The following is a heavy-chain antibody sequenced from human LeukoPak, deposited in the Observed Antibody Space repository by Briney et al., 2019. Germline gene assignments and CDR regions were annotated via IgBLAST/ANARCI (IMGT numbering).Heavy chain of an antibody. CDR2: INPNSGGT. V-gene: IGHV1-2*02. Sequence: ASVKVSCRASGYTFTGYYMHWVRQAPGQGLEWMGWINPNSGGTNSAQKFQGRVTMTRDTSISTAYMVLSRLRSDDTAVYYCARGIMATNWIYYYYNYMDVWGKGTTVTVSS. CDR3: ARGIMATNWIYYYYNYMDV. D-gene: IGHD5-12*01. J-gene: IGHJ6*03. CDR1: GYTFTGYY.